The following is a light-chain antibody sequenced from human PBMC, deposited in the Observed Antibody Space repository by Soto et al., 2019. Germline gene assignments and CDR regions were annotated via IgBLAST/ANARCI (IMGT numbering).Light chain of an antibody. Sequence: EIVLTQSPDALCLSPGERSTLSCRASQSVSSSYLAWYQQKPGQAPRLLIYGAYSRATGIPDRFSGSGSGTDFTLTISRLEPEDFAVYYCQEYGSSSGTFGQGITGDIK. CDR1: QSVSSSY. J-gene: IGKJ1*01. CDR2: GAY. CDR3: QEYGSSSGT. V-gene: IGKV3-20*01.